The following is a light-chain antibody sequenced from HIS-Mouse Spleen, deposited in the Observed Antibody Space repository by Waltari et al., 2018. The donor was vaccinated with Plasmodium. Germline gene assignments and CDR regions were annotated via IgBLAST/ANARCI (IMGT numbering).Light chain of an antibody. V-gene: IGLV3-10*01. CDR1: ALPKKY. Sequence: SYALTPPPSVSVSPGQTARITCPGDALPKKYAYWYQQKSGQAPVLVIYEDSKRPSGIPERFSGSSSGTMATLTISGAQVEDEADYYCYSTDSSGNHRVFGGGTKLTVL. J-gene: IGLJ3*02. CDR3: YSTDSSGNHRV. CDR2: EDS.